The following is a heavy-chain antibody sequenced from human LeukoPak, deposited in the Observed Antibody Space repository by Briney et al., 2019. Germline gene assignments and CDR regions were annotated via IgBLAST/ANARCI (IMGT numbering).Heavy chain of an antibody. Sequence: GGSLRLSCAASGFTFSNYGMAWVRQAPGKGLEWVSGISDTGDSAYYADSVKGRFTISRDNSKNTVYLQMNSLRAEDTAVYYCARNIPVTRWGYWGQGTLVTVSS. CDR3: ARNIPVTRWGY. CDR1: GFTFSNYG. CDR2: ISDTGDSA. J-gene: IGHJ4*02. V-gene: IGHV3-23*01. D-gene: IGHD2-21*01.